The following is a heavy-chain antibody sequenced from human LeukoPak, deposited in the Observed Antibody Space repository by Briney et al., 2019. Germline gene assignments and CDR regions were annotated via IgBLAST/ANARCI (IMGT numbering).Heavy chain of an antibody. CDR1: GFTFSNFG. J-gene: IGHJ6*03. D-gene: IGHD5-18*01. V-gene: IGHV3-30*02. Sequence: SGGSLRLSCAASGFTFSNFGMHWVRQAPGKGLEWVAFIRHDGSNKYYADSVKGRFTISRDNSKNTLYLQMNSLRAEDTAVYYCAREVWDTAMVTFYYYYYMDVWGKGTKVTVSS. CDR2: IRHDGSNK. CDR3: AREVWDTAMVTFYYYYYMDV.